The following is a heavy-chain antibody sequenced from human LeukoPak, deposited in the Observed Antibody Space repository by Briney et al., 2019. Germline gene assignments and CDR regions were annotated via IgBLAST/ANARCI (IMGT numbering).Heavy chain of an antibody. V-gene: IGHV1-69*01. Sequence: GASVKVSCKASGGTFSSYAISWVRQAPGQGLAWMGGIIPIFGTANYAQKFQGRVTITADESTSTAYMELSSLRSEDTAVYYCARVDYGIVVITGFDPWGQGTLVTVSS. J-gene: IGHJ5*02. D-gene: IGHD3-22*01. CDR3: ARVDYGIVVITGFDP. CDR2: IIPIFGTA. CDR1: GGTFSSYA.